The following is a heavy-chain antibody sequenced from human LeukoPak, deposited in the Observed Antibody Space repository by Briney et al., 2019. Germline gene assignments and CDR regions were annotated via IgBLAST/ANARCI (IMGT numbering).Heavy chain of an antibody. CDR3: AKDVGLAVAGTGSF. CDR1: GFTFSSYA. Sequence: PGGSLRLSCAASGFTFSSYAMSWVRQAPGKGLEWVSAISGSGGSTYYADSVKGRFTISRDNSKNTLYLQMNSLRAEDTAVYYCAKDVGLAVAGTGSFWGQGTLVTVSS. J-gene: IGHJ4*02. V-gene: IGHV3-23*01. D-gene: IGHD6-19*01. CDR2: ISGSGGST.